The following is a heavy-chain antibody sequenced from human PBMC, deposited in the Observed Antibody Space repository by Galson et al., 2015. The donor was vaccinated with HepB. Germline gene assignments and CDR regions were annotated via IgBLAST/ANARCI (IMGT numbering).Heavy chain of an antibody. J-gene: IGHJ3*02. CDR1: GFTFSSYA. CDR2: ITGGGGST. V-gene: IGHV3-23*01. Sequence: SLRLSCAASGFTFSSYAMSWVRQAPGKGLEWVSGITGGGGSTYYADSVEGRFTISRDNSKITLSLQMNSLRAEDTAVYYCASDVVWGRDAFDIWGQGTMVTVSA. D-gene: IGHD2-21*01. CDR3: ASDVVWGRDAFDI.